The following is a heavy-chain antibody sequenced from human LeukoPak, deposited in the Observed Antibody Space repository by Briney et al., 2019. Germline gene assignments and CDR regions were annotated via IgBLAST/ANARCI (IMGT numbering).Heavy chain of an antibody. CDR3: ARDVDTGCMDV. Sequence: SQTLSLTCTVSGGSISSGGYYWSWIRQHPGKGLEWIGYIYYSGSTYYNPSLKSRVTISVDTSKNQFSLKPSSVTAADTAVYYCARDVDTGCMDVWGQGTTVTVSS. CDR2: IYYSGST. D-gene: IGHD5-18*01. V-gene: IGHV4-31*03. J-gene: IGHJ6*02. CDR1: GGSISSGGYY.